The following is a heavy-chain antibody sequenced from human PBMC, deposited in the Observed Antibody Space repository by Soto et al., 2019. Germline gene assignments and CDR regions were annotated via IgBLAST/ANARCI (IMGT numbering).Heavy chain of an antibody. CDR2: ISAYNGNT. Sequence: ASVKVSCKASGYTFTSYGISWVRQAPGQGLEWMGWISAYNGNTNYAQKLQGRVTMTTDTSTSTAYMELRSLRSDDTAVYYCARSLRFLEWPHRVWFDPWRKGRMGAVAS. V-gene: IGHV1-18*04. D-gene: IGHD3-3*01. CDR3: ARSLRFLEWPHRVWFDP. J-gene: IGHJ5*02. CDR1: GYTFTSYG.